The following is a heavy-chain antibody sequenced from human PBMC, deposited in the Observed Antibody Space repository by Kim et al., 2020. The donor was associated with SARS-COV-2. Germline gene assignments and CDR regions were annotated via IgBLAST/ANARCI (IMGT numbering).Heavy chain of an antibody. V-gene: IGHV2-5*01. D-gene: IGHD5-12*01. J-gene: IGHJ4*02. Sequence: KRYSPSLKSRLTITKDTSKNQVVLTMTNMDPVDTATYYCAHRLTFSGYGYWGQGTLVTVSS. CDR3: AHRLTFSGYGY. CDR2: K.